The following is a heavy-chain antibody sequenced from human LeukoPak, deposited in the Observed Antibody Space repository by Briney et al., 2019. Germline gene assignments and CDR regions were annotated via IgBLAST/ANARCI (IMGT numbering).Heavy chain of an antibody. D-gene: IGHD3-16*02. CDR2: IYYSGST. CDR3: ARFTSYPYYFDY. Sequence: PSETLSLTCTVSGGSISSYYWSWIRQPPGKGLEWIGYIYYSGSTNYNPSLKSRVTISVDTSKNQFSLKLSSVTAADTAVYYCARFTSYPYYFDYWGQGTLVTVSS. V-gene: IGHV4-59*01. CDR1: GGSISSYY. J-gene: IGHJ4*02.